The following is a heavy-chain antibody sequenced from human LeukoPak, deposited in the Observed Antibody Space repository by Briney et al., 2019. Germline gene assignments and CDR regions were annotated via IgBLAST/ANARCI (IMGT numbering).Heavy chain of an antibody. J-gene: IGHJ5*02. D-gene: IGHD5-12*01. CDR1: GYTFTSYG. Sequence: APVKVSCKASGYTFTSYGISWVRQAPGQGLEWMGWISAYNGNTNYAQKLQGRVTMTTDTSTSTAYMELRSLRSDDTAVYYCARDQYSGYDFTSWFDPWGQGTLVTVSS. CDR3: ARDQYSGYDFTSWFDP. CDR2: ISAYNGNT. V-gene: IGHV1-18*01.